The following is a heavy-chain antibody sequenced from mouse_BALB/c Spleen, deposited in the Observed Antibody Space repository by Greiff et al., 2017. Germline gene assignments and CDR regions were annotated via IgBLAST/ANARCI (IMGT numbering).Heavy chain of an antibody. CDR3: ARWVDYDGYWYFDV. D-gene: IGHD2-4*01. V-gene: IGHV5-17*02. CDR1: GFTFSSFG. J-gene: IGHJ1*01. Sequence: EVKLMESGGDLVKPGGSLKLSCAASGFTFSSFGMHWVRQAPEKGLEWVAYISSGSSTIYYADTVKGRFTISRDNPKNTLFLQMTSLRSEDTAMYYCARWVDYDGYWYFDVWGAGTTVTVSS. CDR2: ISSGSSTI.